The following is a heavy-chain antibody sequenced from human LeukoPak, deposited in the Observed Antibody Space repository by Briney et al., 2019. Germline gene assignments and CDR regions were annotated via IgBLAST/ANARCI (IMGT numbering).Heavy chain of an antibody. D-gene: IGHD2-21*02. CDR2: INHSGST. CDR1: GGSFSGYY. J-gene: IGHJ6*02. V-gene: IGHV4-34*01. Sequence: PSETLSLTCAVYGGSFSGYYWSWIRQPPGKGLEWIGEINHSGSTNYNPSLKSRATISVDTSKNQFSLKVSSVTAADTAVYYCASLKTDIVVVTALTNSNAAVDVWGQGPTVTVSS. CDR3: ASLKTDIVVVTALTNSNAAVDV.